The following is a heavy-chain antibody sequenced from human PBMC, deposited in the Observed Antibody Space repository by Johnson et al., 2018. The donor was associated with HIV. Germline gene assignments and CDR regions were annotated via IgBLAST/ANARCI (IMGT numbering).Heavy chain of an antibody. CDR3: AKDRSSWYPFDAFDI. CDR2: IYSGGST. V-gene: IGHV3-20*04. D-gene: IGHD6-13*01. Sequence: VQLVESGGSVVRPGGSLRLSCAVSGFTFDDYGISWVRQAPGKGLEWVSVIYSGGSTYYADSVTGRVTISRDNSKNTLYLQMNSLRAEDTALYSCAKDRSSWYPFDAFDIWGQGTMVTVSS. CDR1: GFTFDDYG. J-gene: IGHJ3*02.